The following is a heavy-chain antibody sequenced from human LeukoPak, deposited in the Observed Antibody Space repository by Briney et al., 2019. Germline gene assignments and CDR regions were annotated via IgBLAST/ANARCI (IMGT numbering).Heavy chain of an antibody. J-gene: IGHJ3*02. V-gene: IGHV3-30*03. Sequence: GGSLRLSCAASGFTFSNYGMHWVRQAPGKGLEWVAVISYDGSNKYYADSVKGRFTISRDNSKNTLSLQMNSLRAEDTAVYYCARSIPSYDAFDTWGQGTMVTVSS. CDR2: ISYDGSNK. CDR1: GFTFSNYG. CDR3: ARSIPSYDAFDT. D-gene: IGHD2-2*01.